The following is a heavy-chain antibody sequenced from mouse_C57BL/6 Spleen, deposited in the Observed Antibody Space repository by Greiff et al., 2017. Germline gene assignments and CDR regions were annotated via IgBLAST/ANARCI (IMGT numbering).Heavy chain of an antibody. CDR2: ILPGSGST. CDR3: ARKDYYGSSPFDY. V-gene: IGHV1-9*01. J-gene: IGHJ2*01. D-gene: IGHD1-1*01. CDR1: GYTFTGYW. Sequence: VQLQQSGAELMKPGASVKLSCKATGYTFTGYWIEWVKQRPGHGLEWIGEILPGSGSTNYNEKLKGKATFTADTSSNTTYMQLSILTTEDSAIYSCARKDYYGSSPFDYWGQGTTLTVSS.